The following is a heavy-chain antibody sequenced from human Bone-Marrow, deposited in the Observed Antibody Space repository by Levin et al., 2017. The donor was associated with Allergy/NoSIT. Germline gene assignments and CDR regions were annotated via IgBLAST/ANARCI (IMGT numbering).Heavy chain of an antibody. J-gene: IGHJ4*02. V-gene: IGHV3-53*01. Sequence: GESLKISCAASGFTVSSNYMSWVRQAPGKGLEWVSVIYSGGSTYYADSVKGRFTISRDNSKNTLYLQMNSLRAEDTAVYYCARHRSIAVYYFDYWGQGTLVTVSS. CDR1: GFTVSSNY. CDR2: IYSGGST. D-gene: IGHD6-19*01. CDR3: ARHRSIAVYYFDY.